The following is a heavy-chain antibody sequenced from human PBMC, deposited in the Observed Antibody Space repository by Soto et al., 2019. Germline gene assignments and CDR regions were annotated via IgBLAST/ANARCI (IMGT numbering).Heavy chain of an antibody. Sequence: QVQLVESGGGVVQPGRSLRLSCAASGFTFSSYGMHWVRQAPGKGLEWVAVISYDGSNKYYADSVKGRFTISRDNSKNALYRQMNSLRAEDTAVYYCAQAMIVTTPYYFDYWGQGNLVTVYS. D-gene: IGHD3-22*01. CDR2: ISYDGSNK. CDR3: AQAMIVTTPYYFDY. J-gene: IGHJ4*02. CDR1: GFTFSSYG. V-gene: IGHV3-30*18.